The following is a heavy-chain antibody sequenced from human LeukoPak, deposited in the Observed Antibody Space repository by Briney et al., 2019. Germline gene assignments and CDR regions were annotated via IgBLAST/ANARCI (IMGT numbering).Heavy chain of an antibody. Sequence: GGSLRLSCAASGFSFDDYGMTWVRQAPGKGLEWVSSINWNGGSTGYADSVKGRFTISRDNAKNSLYLQMNSLRAEDTAVYYCARDFAAAGYFDYWGQGTLVTVSS. J-gene: IGHJ4*02. CDR1: GFSFDDYG. CDR3: ARDFAAAGYFDY. V-gene: IGHV3-20*04. CDR2: INWNGGST. D-gene: IGHD6-13*01.